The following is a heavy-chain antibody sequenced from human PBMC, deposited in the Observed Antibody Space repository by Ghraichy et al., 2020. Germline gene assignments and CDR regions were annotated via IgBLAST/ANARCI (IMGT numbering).Heavy chain of an antibody. CDR1: GFTFSNYD. CDR3: AREFYYGSGSYRGVYEY. V-gene: IGHV1-18*01. J-gene: IGHJ4*02. D-gene: IGHD3-10*01. Sequence: ASVKVSCKASGFTFSNYDLSWVRQAPGQGLEWMGWISADNGNTNYVQNLQGRVTMTADTSTSTAYMELRSLRSDDTAVYYCAREFYYGSGSYRGVYEYWGQGTLVTVSS. CDR2: ISADNGNT.